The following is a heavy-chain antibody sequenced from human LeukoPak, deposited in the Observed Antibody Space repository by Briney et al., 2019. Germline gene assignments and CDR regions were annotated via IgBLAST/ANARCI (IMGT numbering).Heavy chain of an antibody. D-gene: IGHD6-19*01. V-gene: IGHV4-30-2*01. CDR3: ARDLIAVSLYYFDY. CDR1: GGSISSGGYY. CDR2: IYHSGST. J-gene: IGHJ4*02. Sequence: PSETLSLTCTVSGGSISSGGYYWSWIRQPPGKGLEWIGYIYHSGSTYYNPSLKSRVTISADTSKNQFSLRLSSVTAADTAVYYCARDLIAVSLYYFDYWGQGTQVTVSS.